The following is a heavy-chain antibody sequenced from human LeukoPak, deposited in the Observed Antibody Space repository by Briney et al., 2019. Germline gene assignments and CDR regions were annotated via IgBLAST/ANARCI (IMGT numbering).Heavy chain of an antibody. V-gene: IGHV5-51*01. J-gene: IGHJ4*02. D-gene: IGHD5-12*01. CDR3: ARGPYEYYFDF. Sequence: GESLKISCKASGYSFSSFWIGWVRQMPEKGLEWMGIIYPGDPDARYSPSFKGQVSISADKSISTAYLQWSSLKASDTAVYYCARGPYEYYFDFWGQGTLVTVSS. CDR1: GYSFSSFW. CDR2: IYPGDPDA.